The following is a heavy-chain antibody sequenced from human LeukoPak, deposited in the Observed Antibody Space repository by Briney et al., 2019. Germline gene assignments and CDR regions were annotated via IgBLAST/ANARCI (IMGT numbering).Heavy chain of an antibody. CDR2: INHSGST. D-gene: IGHD3-10*02. V-gene: IGHV4-34*01. Sequence: SETLSLTCAVYGGSFSGYYWSWIRQPPGKGLEWIWEINHSGSTNYNPSLKSRVTISVDTSKNQFSLKLSSVTAADTAVYYCAADGMFDAFDIWGQGTMVTVSP. J-gene: IGHJ3*02. CDR1: GGSFSGYY. CDR3: AADGMFDAFDI.